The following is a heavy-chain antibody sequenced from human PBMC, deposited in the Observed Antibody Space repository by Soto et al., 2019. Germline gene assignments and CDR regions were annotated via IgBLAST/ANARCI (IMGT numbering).Heavy chain of an antibody. Sequence: HPGGSLRLSCAASGFTYSTYTMHWVRQAPGKGLEWVAVISYDGNNKFYADSVKGRFTISRDSTKQTLYLQMNSLRPDDTAMYYCAREGDVPYYYYGMDVWGQGTTVTVSS. D-gene: IGHD2-21*02. V-gene: IGHV3-30-3*01. CDR3: AREGDVPYYYYGMDV. CDR2: ISYDGNNK. J-gene: IGHJ6*02. CDR1: GFTYSTYT.